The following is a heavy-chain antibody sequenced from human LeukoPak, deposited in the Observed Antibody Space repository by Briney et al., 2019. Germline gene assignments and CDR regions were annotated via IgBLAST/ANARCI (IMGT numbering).Heavy chain of an antibody. V-gene: IGHV1-2*02. D-gene: IGHD6-19*01. CDR2: INPKTGGT. Sequence: ASVKVSCKASGYTXAGYYMHGVRQAPGQGLEWMGWINPKTGGTRCSQKFQGRVTMTRDRSISTAYMEVTGLESDDTAVYYCARSSGFSRFDYWGQGALVTVSS. CDR1: GYTXAGYY. CDR3: ARSSGFSRFDY. J-gene: IGHJ4*02.